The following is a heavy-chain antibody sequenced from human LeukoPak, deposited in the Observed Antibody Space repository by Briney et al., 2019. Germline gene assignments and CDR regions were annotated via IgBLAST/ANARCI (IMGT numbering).Heavy chain of an antibody. Sequence: GGSLRLSCAPSGFTFSSYAMHWVRQATGKRLEWVASINQDGREKSYVDSVKGRFTISRDNAKNSRSLQMDSLRAEDTAFNHCARVGRSWEDREDKYTGRYHPFDPWGQGTLVTVSS. CDR2: INQDGREK. CDR1: GFTFSSYA. D-gene: IGHD1-26*01. CDR3: ARVGRSWEDREDKYTGRYHPFDP. J-gene: IGHJ5*02. V-gene: IGHV3-7*05.